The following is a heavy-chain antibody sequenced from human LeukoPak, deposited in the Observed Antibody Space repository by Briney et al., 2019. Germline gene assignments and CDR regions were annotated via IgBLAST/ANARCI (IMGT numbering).Heavy chain of an antibody. CDR3: ARTGSTGGY. Sequence: SETLSLTCTVSGGSVSGGNYYCSWTRPSPGQGLEWIGYIHYSGSTVYSPSLKSRVTMSIDTSKNQFSLNLSSVTAADTAVYYCARTGSTGGYWGQGTLVTVSS. D-gene: IGHD1-14*01. CDR2: IHYSGST. J-gene: IGHJ4*02. V-gene: IGHV4-61*01. CDR1: GGSVSGGNYY.